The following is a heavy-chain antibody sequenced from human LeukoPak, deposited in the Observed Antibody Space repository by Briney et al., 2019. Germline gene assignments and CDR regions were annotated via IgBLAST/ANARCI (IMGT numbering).Heavy chain of an antibody. V-gene: IGHV3-48*03. CDR2: ISSSGSTT. Sequence: GGSLRLSCAASGFTFSNYEMNWVRRAPGKGLEWVSYISSSGSTTYYADSVKGRFTISRDNAKNSLYLQMNSLRAEDTAVYYCARGYCSGGSCYFDYWGQGTLVTVSS. J-gene: IGHJ4*02. CDR1: GFTFSNYE. CDR3: ARGYCSGGSCYFDY. D-gene: IGHD2-15*01.